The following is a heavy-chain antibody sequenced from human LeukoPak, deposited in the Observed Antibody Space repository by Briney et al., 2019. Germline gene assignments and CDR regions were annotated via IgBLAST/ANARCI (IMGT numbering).Heavy chain of an antibody. V-gene: IGHV5-51*01. CDR2: IYPGDSDT. CDR3: ASVAASGSLEYHFDY. J-gene: IGHJ4*02. D-gene: IGHD3-10*01. Sequence: GESLKISCKGSGYSFTNYWIGWVRQIPGKGLEWMGIIYPGDSDTRYSPSFEGQVTISADKSISTAFLQWSSLKASDTAMYYCASVAASGSLEYHFDYWGQGTLVTVSS. CDR1: GYSFTNYW.